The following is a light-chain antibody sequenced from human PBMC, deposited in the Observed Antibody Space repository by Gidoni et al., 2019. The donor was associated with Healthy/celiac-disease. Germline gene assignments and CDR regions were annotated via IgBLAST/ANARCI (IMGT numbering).Light chain of an antibody. CDR2: GNR. CDR1: SSNIGAGYD. CDR3: QSYDSSLSGYWV. J-gene: IGLJ3*02. V-gene: IGLV1-40*01. Sequence: QSVLTQPPSVSRAPGHRVTISCTGSSSNIGAGYDVHWYQQLPGTAPNLLIYGNRNRPSGVPDRFSGAKSGTSAALAITGSQDEDEADYYCQSYDSSLSGYWVFGGGTKLTVL.